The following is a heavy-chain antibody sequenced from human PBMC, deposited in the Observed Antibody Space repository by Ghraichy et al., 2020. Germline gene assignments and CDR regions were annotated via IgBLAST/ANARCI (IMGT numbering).Heavy chain of an antibody. D-gene: IGHD4-11*01. V-gene: IGHV4-59*01. CDR2: IYYSGST. CDR3: ARVGKRTVTRGPAYYYMDV. Sequence: SETLSLTCTVSGGSISSYYWSWIRQPPGKGLEWIGYIYYSGSTNYNPSLKSRVTISVDTSKNQFSLKLSSVTAADTAVYYCARVGKRTVTRGPAYYYMDVWGKGTTVTVSS. J-gene: IGHJ6*03. CDR1: GGSISSYY.